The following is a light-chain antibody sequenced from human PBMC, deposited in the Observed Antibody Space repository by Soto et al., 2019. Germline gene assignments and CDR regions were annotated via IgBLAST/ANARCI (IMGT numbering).Light chain of an antibody. Sequence: DIQMTQSPSSVSASVGDRVTITCRASQGIASWLAWYQQKSGEAPNLMIYAAYNLQSGVPSRFSCIGSVTDFTLTISSLQPEDSATYYCQQANSLPFTFVPVTKVDIK. CDR2: AAY. CDR1: QGIASW. V-gene: IGKV1-12*01. CDR3: QQANSLPFT. J-gene: IGKJ3*01.